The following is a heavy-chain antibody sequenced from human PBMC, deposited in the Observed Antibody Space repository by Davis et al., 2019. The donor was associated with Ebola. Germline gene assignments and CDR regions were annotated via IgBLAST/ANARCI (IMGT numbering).Heavy chain of an antibody. Sequence: SGPTLVKPTQTITVTCTVSGFSLSNARMGVSWIRQPPGKALEWLAHIFSNDEKSYSTSLKSRLTISKDTSKSQVVLTMTNMDPVDTATYYCARILGGYCSGGSCYYYYYYYYMDVWGKGTTVTVSS. CDR1: GFSLSNARMG. D-gene: IGHD2-15*01. CDR2: IFSNDEK. V-gene: IGHV2-26*01. J-gene: IGHJ6*03. CDR3: ARILGGYCSGGSCYYYYYYYYMDV.